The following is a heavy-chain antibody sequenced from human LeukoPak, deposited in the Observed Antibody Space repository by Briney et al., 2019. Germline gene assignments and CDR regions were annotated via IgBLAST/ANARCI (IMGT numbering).Heavy chain of an antibody. CDR1: GGSISSYY. CDR3: ARHRAPDTYWFDP. J-gene: IGHJ5*02. D-gene: IGHD5-18*01. CDR2: IYYSGST. Sequence: PSETLSLTCTVSGGSISSYYWSWIRQPPGKGLEWIGYIYYSGSTNYNPSLKSRVTISVDTSKNQFSLKLSSVTAADTAVYYCARHRAPDTYWFDPWGQGTLVTVSS. V-gene: IGHV4-59*08.